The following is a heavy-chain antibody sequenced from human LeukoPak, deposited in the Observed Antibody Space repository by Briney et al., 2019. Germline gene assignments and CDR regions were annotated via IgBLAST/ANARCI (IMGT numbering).Heavy chain of an antibody. D-gene: IGHD6-6*01. CDR2: IRYDGSNK. Sequence: GGSLRLSCAASGFTFSSYGMHWVRQAPGKGLEWVAFIRYDGSNKYYADSVKGRFTISRDNSKNTLYLQMNSLRAEDTAVYYCARERGAARHYFDYWGQGTLVTVSS. CDR1: GFTFSSYG. CDR3: ARERGAARHYFDY. J-gene: IGHJ4*02. V-gene: IGHV3-30*02.